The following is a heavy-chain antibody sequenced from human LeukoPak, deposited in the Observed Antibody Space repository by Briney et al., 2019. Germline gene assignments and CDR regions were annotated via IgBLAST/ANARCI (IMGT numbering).Heavy chain of an antibody. CDR1: GGSVSGYY. V-gene: IGHV4-34*01. D-gene: IGHD2-15*01. J-gene: IGHJ6*03. Sequence: KPSETLSLTCAVYGGSVSGYYWRWIRQPPGKGLEWIGEINRSGSTNYNPSLKSRVNISVDTSKNQFALKLSSVTAADTAVYYCASFYCSGGSCYQYYYYYYMDVWGKGTTVTISS. CDR2: INRSGST. CDR3: ASFYCSGGSCYQYYYYYYMDV.